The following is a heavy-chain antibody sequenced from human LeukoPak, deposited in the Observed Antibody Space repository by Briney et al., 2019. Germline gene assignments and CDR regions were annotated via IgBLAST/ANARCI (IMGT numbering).Heavy chain of an antibody. D-gene: IGHD2-2*01. V-gene: IGHV1-69*06. Sequence: ASVKVSCKASGGTFSSYAISWVRQAPGQGLEWMGGIIPIFGTANYAQKFQGRVTITGDTSASTAYMELSSLRSEDTAVYYCARGYCSSTSCYMDVWGQGTTVT. J-gene: IGHJ6*02. CDR2: IIPIFGTA. CDR3: ARGYCSSTSCYMDV. CDR1: GGTFSSYA.